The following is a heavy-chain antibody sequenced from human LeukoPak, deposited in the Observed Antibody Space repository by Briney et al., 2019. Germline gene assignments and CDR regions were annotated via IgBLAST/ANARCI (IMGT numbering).Heavy chain of an antibody. CDR1: GGSISSSSYY. CDR3: ARMVPLWELSSYYFDY. J-gene: IGHJ4*02. D-gene: IGHD1-26*01. CDR2: IYYSGST. Sequence: PSETLSLTCTVSGGSISSSSYYWGWLRQPPGKGLEWIGSIYYSGSTYYNPSLKSRVTISVDTSKNQFSLKLSSVTAADTAVYYCARMVPLWELSSYYFDYWGQGTLVTVSS. V-gene: IGHV4-39*07.